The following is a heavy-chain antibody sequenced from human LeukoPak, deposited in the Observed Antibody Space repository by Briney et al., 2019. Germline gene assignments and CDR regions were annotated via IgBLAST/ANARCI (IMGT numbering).Heavy chain of an antibody. CDR1: GGTFSSYA. J-gene: IGHJ4*02. CDR3: ARVPGAGTHPLGGGVFDY. D-gene: IGHD3-10*01. Sequence: SVKVSCKASGGTFSSYAISWVRQAPGQGLEWMGGIIPIFGTANYAQKFQGRVTITADESTSTAYMELSSLRSEDTAVYYCARVPGAGTHPLGGGVFDYWGQGTLVTVSS. CDR2: IIPIFGTA. V-gene: IGHV1-69*13.